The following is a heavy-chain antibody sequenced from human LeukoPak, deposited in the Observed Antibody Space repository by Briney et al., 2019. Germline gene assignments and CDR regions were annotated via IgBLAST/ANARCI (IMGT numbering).Heavy chain of an antibody. J-gene: IGHJ4*02. CDR3: ARATASGSGSAYDH. CDR1: GESMIGHY. CDR2: IHHSGGT. V-gene: IGHV4-34*01. D-gene: IGHD3-10*01. Sequence: SETLSLTCAVYGESMIGHYWTWIRQPPGKRLEWIGEIHHSGGTNSNPSLKNRLTMSIDMSKNQFSLKLKSVTAADTAVYYCARATASGSGSAYDHWAQGNLVPVSS.